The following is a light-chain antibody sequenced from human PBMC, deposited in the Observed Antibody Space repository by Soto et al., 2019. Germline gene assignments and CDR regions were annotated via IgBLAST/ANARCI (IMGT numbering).Light chain of an antibody. Sequence: DIQMTQSPSSLSASVGDRVTITCRASQNIRHYLNWYQQRPGKTPNLLVYAASNLRGGVPSRFSGSGSGTVFTLTINRLQPEDFATYYCQQIHSTSSYTFGQGTRVDIK. CDR2: AAS. CDR1: QNIRHY. CDR3: QQIHSTSSYT. V-gene: IGKV1-39*01. J-gene: IGKJ2*01.